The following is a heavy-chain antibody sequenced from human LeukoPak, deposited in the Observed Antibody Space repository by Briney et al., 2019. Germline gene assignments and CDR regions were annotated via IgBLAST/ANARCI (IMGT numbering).Heavy chain of an antibody. CDR1: GFTFSSYG. CDR3: ASWGYCSSTSCDPRYYYYMDV. Sequence: PGGSLRLSCAASGFTFSSYGMHWVRQASGKGLEWVAVISYDGSNKYYADSVKGRFTISGDNSKNTLYLQMNSLRAEDTAVYYCASWGYCSSTSCDPRYYYYMDVWGKGTTVTVSS. V-gene: IGHV3-30*19. D-gene: IGHD2-2*01. CDR2: ISYDGSNK. J-gene: IGHJ6*03.